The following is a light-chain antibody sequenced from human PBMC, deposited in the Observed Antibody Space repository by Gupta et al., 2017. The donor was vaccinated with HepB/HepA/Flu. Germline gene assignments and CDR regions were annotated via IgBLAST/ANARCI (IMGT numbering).Light chain of an antibody. Sequence: DIVMTQSLLSLPVTPGVPDSISCRSSQSLLQSNGYSYLDWYLQKPGQSPQLLSYLGYKRASGVPDRFSGSGSGTDFTLKISRVEAEDVGVYYCMQARQTPRTFGPGTKVEIK. CDR3: MQARQTPRT. CDR1: QSLLQSNGYSY. V-gene: IGKV2-28*01. CDR2: LGY. J-gene: IGKJ3*01.